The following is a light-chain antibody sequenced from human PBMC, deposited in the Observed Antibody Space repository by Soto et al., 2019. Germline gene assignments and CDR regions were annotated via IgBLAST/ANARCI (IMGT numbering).Light chain of an antibody. CDR2: AAY. V-gene: IGKV1-9*01. J-gene: IGKJ4*01. Sequence: DIQLTQSPSFLSASVGDKVTITCRASQAISSSLAWYQQNPGKAPKLLIYAAYTLQSGVPSRFSGSGSGTEFTLTISSLHPEDFATYYCQQLNSYPLTFGGGAKVEI. CDR1: QAISSS. CDR3: QQLNSYPLT.